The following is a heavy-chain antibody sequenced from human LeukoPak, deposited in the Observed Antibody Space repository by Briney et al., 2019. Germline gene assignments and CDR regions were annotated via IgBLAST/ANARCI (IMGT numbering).Heavy chain of an antibody. CDR1: GGYIRSSSYY. CDR3: TRQIAEGGIDP. J-gene: IGHJ5*02. Sequence: SEPLSLTCTVSGGYIRSSSYYWGWIRQPPGKGLEWIVSIYYSGSTYHNPSLKRRVTVSVDTSTNQFSLQLSSVTAADTAVYYCTRQIAEGGIDPWGQGTLVTVSS. D-gene: IGHD6-13*01. CDR2: IYYSGST. V-gene: IGHV4-39*01.